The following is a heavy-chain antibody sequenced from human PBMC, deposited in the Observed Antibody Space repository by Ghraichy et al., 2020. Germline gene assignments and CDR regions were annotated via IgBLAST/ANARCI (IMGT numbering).Heavy chain of an antibody. Sequence: GESLNISCAASGFTFSSYGMHWVRQAPGKGLEWVAVIWYDGSNKYYADSVKGRFTISRDNSKNTLYLQMNSLRAEDTAVYYCARDDMITFGGVIVNYYYGMDVWGQGTTVTVSS. J-gene: IGHJ6*02. D-gene: IGHD3-16*02. CDR3: ARDDMITFGGVIVNYYYGMDV. CDR2: IWYDGSNK. V-gene: IGHV3-33*01. CDR1: GFTFSSYG.